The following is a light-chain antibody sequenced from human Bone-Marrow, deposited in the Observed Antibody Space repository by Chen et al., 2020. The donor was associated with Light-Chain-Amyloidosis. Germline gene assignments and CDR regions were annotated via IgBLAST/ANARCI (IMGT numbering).Light chain of an antibody. CDR3: QSYQGSSQGV. Sequence: NFMLTQPHSVSESPGKTVIISCTRSSGSIATNYVQWYQQRPGSSPTTVIYEDDQRPSGVPDRFSGSIDRSSNSASLTISGLNTGDEADYYCQSYQGSSQGVFGGGTKLTVL. CDR1: SGSIATNY. J-gene: IGLJ3*02. CDR2: EDD. V-gene: IGLV6-57*01.